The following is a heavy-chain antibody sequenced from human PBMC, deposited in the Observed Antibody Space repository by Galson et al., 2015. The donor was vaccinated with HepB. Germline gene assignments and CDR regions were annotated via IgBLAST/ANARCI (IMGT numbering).Heavy chain of an antibody. J-gene: IGHJ4*02. CDR2: IWYDGSNK. V-gene: IGHV3-33*01. Sequence: SLRHSCAASGFTFSSYGLHWVRQAPGKGLEWVAVIWYDGSNKYYADSVKGRFTISRDNSKNTLYLQMNSLRAEDTAVYYCARASRLYFDYWGQGTLVTVSS. CDR3: ARASRLYFDY. CDR1: GFTFSSYG. D-gene: IGHD6-25*01.